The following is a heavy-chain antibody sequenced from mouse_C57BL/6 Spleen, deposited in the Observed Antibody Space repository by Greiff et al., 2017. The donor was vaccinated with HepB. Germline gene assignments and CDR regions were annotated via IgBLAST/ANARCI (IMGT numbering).Heavy chain of an antibody. V-gene: IGHV1-22*01. D-gene: IGHD2-3*01. CDR3: ARGTGDGYSFAY. Sequence: VQLKQSGPELVKPGASVKMSCKASGYTFTDYNMHWVKQSHGKSLEWIGYINPNNGGTSYNQKFKGKATLTVNKSSSTAYMELRSLTSEDSAVYYCARGTGDGYSFAYWGQGTLVTVSA. CDR1: GYTFTDYN. CDR2: INPNNGGT. J-gene: IGHJ3*01.